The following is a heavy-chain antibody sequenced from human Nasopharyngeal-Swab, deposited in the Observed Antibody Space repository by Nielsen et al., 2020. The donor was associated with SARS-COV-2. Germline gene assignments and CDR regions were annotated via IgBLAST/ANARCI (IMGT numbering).Heavy chain of an antibody. CDR1: GFTFSSYS. V-gene: IGHV3-21*01. J-gene: IGHJ4*02. D-gene: IGHD3-22*01. Sequence: GGSLRLSCAASGFTFSSYSMNWVRQAPGKGLEWVSSISSSSSYIYYADSVKGRFTISRDNAKNSLYLQMNSLRAEDTAVYYCARDQIPSYYYDSSGPNQIDCWGQGTLVTVSS. CDR3: ARDQIPSYYYDSSGPNQIDC. CDR2: ISSSSSYI.